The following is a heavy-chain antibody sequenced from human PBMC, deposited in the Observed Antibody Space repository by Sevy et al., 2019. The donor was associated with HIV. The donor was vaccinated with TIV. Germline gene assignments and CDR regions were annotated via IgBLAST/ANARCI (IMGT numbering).Heavy chain of an antibody. CDR3: ARDPDITMVRGYGDY. CDR2: ISYDGSNK. D-gene: IGHD3-10*01. Sequence: GGSLRLSCAASGFTFSSYAMHWVRQAPGKGLEWVAVISYDGSNKYYAESVKGRFTISRDNSKNTLYLQMNSLRAEDTAVYYCARDPDITMVRGYGDYWGQGTLVTVSS. CDR1: GFTFSSYA. V-gene: IGHV3-30*04. J-gene: IGHJ4*02.